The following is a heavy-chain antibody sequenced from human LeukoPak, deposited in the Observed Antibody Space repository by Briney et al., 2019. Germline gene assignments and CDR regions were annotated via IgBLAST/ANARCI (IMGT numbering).Heavy chain of an antibody. J-gene: IGHJ3*02. V-gene: IGHV1-46*01. D-gene: IGHD3-16*01. Sequence: GASLKVSCKASGYTFAKFYIHWVRQSPGQGLEWMRIINPSGGTTSYAQKFQGRVSMTRDTSTSTVYMELSSLRSEDTAVYYCARDNRGERTPGWGYGGFDIWGQGTMVSVSS. CDR2: INPSGGTT. CDR3: ARDNRGERTPGWGYGGFDI. CDR1: GYTFAKFY.